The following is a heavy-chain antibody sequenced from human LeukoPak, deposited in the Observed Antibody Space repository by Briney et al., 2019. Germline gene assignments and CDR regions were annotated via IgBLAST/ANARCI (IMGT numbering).Heavy chain of an antibody. CDR2: ISSDGGGK. Sequence: GGSLRLSCAASGFTFSSYPMYWVRQAPGVGLEWVAVISSDGGGKYYADSVKGRFTISRDNSKNTVYLQMSSLRAEDTAVYYCARDPISGDNYYYYGMDVWGQGTTVTVSS. D-gene: IGHD7-27*01. CDR1: GFTFSSYP. V-gene: IGHV3-30*03. J-gene: IGHJ6*02. CDR3: ARDPISGDNYYYYGMDV.